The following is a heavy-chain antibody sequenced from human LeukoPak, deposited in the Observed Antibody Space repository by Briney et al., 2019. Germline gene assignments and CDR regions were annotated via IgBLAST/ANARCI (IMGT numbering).Heavy chain of an antibody. V-gene: IGHV1-18*01. CDR2: ISTYNGYT. J-gene: IGHJ5*02. CDR1: GYTFISYG. CDR3: ARLGYCTNGVCYRKHNRLDP. Sequence: ADSVKVSCKAFGYTFISYGVTWVRQAPGQGLEWMGWISTYNGYTNYAQNFQDRVTMTTDTSTNTAYMELRSLRSDDTAVYYCARLGYCTNGVCYRKHNRLDPWGQGTLVTVSP. D-gene: IGHD2-8*01.